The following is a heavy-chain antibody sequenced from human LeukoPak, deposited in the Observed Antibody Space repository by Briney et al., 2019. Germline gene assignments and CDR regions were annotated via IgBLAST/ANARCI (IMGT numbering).Heavy chain of an antibody. CDR3: AREQYSSSWPNFDY. V-gene: IGHV1-69*04. CDR2: IIPILGIA. CDR1: GYTFTSYY. Sequence: SVKVSCKASGYTFTSYYMHWVRQAPGQGLEWMGRIIPILGIANYAQKFQGRVTITADKSTSTAYMELSSLRSEDTAVYYCAREQYSSSWPNFDYWGQGTLVTVSS. J-gene: IGHJ4*02. D-gene: IGHD6-13*01.